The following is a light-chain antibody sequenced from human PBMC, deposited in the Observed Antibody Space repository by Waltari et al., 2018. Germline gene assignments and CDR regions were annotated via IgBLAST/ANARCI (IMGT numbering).Light chain of an antibody. CDR1: QSISSW. CDR3: QQYNSSSGT. CDR2: DSY. J-gene: IGKJ1*01. V-gene: IGKV1-5*01. Sequence: DIQMTQSPSTLSASVGDRVTLTCRASQSISSWLAWYQQRPGKAPKLLSYDSYSLKSGVPSRFSGSGFGTEFTLTISSLQPDDFATYYCQQYNSSSGTFGQGTEVEIK.